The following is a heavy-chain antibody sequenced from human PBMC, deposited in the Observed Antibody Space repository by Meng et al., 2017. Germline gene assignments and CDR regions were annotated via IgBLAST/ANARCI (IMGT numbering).Heavy chain of an antibody. CDR2: INSYSGDT. CDR1: GYIFASDG. V-gene: IGHV1-18*01. Sequence: QVPVGQFGAEGKTPGASVKVSCKASGYIFASDGIHWVRQAPGQGLEWIGWINSYSGDTNYTQTLQGRVTLTKEPSTSTAYMELRSLRSDDTAVYYCAREERGSGDSWGQGTLVTVSS. CDR3: AREERGSGDS. D-gene: IGHD3-22*01. J-gene: IGHJ5*02.